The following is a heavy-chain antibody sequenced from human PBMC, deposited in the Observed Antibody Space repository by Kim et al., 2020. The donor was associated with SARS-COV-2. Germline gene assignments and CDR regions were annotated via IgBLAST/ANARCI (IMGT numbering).Heavy chain of an antibody. CDR3: VRGPDFGIRVDYFDF. D-gene: IGHD1-20*01. Sequence: GGSLRLSCGGSGFTFSKHWMSWVIQAPGKGLEWVANIKQDGVEKNYADSVKGRFTISRDDAERSVSLQMSSLGVEDTAVYYCVRGPDFGIRVDYFDFWG. CDR2: IKQDGVEK. CDR1: GFTFSKHW. V-gene: IGHV3-7*01. J-gene: IGHJ4*01.